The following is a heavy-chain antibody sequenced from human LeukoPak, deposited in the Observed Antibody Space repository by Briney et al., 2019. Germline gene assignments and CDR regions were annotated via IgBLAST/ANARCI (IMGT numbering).Heavy chain of an antibody. CDR2: IIPIFGTA. V-gene: IGHV1-69*13. D-gene: IGHD4-23*01. CDR3: ARGWLAETTVVTPYNY. J-gene: IGHJ4*02. Sequence: GASVKVSCKASGGSFSSYAINWVRQAPGQGLEWMGGIIPIFGTANYAQKFQDRVTITAVESMSTVYMELSSVRSEDTAVYYCARGWLAETTVVTPYNYWGEGTLVTVSS. CDR1: GGSFSSYA.